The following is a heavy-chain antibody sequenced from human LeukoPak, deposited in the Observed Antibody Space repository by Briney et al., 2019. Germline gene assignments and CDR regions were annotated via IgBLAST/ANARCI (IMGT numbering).Heavy chain of an antibody. V-gene: IGHV3-23*01. D-gene: IGHD1-26*01. CDR2: ISGSGAST. CDR3: AKDVGKWESLHFFDY. CDR1: GFTLSTNA. Sequence: GXSLRLSCLTSGFTLSTNAMSWVRQAPGKGLEWISGISGSGASTYYADSVKGRFTISRDDSRNTLYLQMNSLRGDDTAVYYCAKDVGKWESLHFFDYWGQGTLVTVSS. J-gene: IGHJ4*02.